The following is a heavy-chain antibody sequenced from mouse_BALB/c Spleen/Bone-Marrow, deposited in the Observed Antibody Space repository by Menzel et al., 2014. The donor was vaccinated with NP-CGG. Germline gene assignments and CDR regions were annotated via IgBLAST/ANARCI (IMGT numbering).Heavy chain of an antibody. V-gene: IGHV1S81*02. CDR3: TRSNYGYWYFDV. CDR2: INPSNGGT. D-gene: IGHD1-1*01. CDR1: GYSFTNYY. J-gene: IGHJ1*01. Sequence: VKLVESGAELVKPGASVKLSCKASGYSFTNYYMYWVKRRPGQGLERIGEINPSNGGTNFNEKFKNKATLTADKSSSTAYMQLSSLTSEDSAVYYCTRSNYGYWYFDVWGAGTTVTVSS.